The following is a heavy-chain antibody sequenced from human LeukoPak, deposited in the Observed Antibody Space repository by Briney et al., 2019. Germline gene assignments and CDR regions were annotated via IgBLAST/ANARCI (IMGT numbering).Heavy chain of an antibody. CDR3: TREGGCSGGSCYRFDP. V-gene: IGHV1-46*03. J-gene: IGHJ5*02. CDR2: IAPSDGGT. CDR1: GYTFTNYY. Sequence: ASVKVSCKTSGYTFTNYYMHWVRQAPGQGLEGMGAIAPSDGGTNYAQKFQGRGTMTRDTSTSTVYMDLSSLRSEDTAVYYCTREGGCSGGSCYRFDPWGQGALVTVSS. D-gene: IGHD2-15*01.